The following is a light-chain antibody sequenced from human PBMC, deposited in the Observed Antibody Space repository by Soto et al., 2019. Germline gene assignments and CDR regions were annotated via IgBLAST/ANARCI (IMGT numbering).Light chain of an antibody. J-gene: IGLJ2*01. CDR2: EVS. V-gene: IGLV2-8*01. CDR1: SSDVGGYNY. CDR3: SSYAGSNNFEVV. Sequence: HSVLTQPPSSSVSPGQSVTISCTGTSSDVGGYNYVSWYQQHPVKAPKLMIYEVSKRPSGVPDRFSGSKSGNTASLTVSGLQAEDEADYYCSSYAGSNNFEVVFGGGTKLTVL.